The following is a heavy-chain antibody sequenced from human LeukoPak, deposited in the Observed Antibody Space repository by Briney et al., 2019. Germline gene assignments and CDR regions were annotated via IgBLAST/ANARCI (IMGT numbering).Heavy chain of an antibody. D-gene: IGHD6-19*01. CDR3: ARESRSDWFVGYFDY. CDR2: ITSSGATK. V-gene: IGHV3-48*03. Sequence: GGSLRLSCAASGFSFSTYEMNWVRQAPGKGLEWISYITSSGATKYSADSVKGRFTISRDNAKNSLYLQMTSLRAEDTAVYYCARESRSDWFVGYFDYWGRGTQVTVSS. J-gene: IGHJ4*02. CDR1: GFSFSTYE.